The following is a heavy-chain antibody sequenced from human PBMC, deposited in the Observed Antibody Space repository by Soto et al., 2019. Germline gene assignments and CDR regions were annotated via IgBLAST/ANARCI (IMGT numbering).Heavy chain of an antibody. CDR1: GFTFSSYA. CDR2: ISGSGGST. D-gene: IGHD2-8*01. Sequence: GGSLRLSCAASGFTFSSYAMSWVRQAPGKGLEWVSAISGSGGSTYYADSVKGRFTISRDNSKNTLYLQMNSLRAEDTAVYYCAKDDRDIVLMVYAIHYYMDVWGKGTTVTVSS. J-gene: IGHJ6*03. CDR3: AKDDRDIVLMVYAIHYYMDV. V-gene: IGHV3-23*01.